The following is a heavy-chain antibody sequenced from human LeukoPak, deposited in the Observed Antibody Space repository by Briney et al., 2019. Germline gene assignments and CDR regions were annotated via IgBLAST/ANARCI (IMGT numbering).Heavy chain of an antibody. CDR1: GFSFSSYG. D-gene: IGHD2-15*01. V-gene: IGHV3-33*01. J-gene: IGHJ4*02. CDR2: IWYDGSNK. Sequence: QNGGSLRLSCAAPGFSFSSYGMHWVRQAPGKGLEWVAVIWYDGSNKYYADSVKGRFTISRDNSKNTLYLQMNSLRAEDTAVYYCARGTPVMVGRYYFDYWGQGTLVTVSS. CDR3: ARGTPVMVGRYYFDY.